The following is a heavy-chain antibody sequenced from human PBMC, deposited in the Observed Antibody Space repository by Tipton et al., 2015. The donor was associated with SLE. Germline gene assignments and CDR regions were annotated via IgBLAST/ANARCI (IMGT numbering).Heavy chain of an antibody. J-gene: IGHJ4*02. CDR3: ATTPSISNYAGD. D-gene: IGHD4-11*01. CDR2: IYYSGST. Sequence: GLVKPSETLSLTCTVSGGSISSSSYYWGWIRQPPGKGLEWIGSIYYSGSTYYNPSLKSRVTISVDTSKNQFSLKLSSVTAADTAVYYCATTPSISNYAGDWGQGTLVTVSS. V-gene: IGHV4-39*01. CDR1: GGSISSSSYY.